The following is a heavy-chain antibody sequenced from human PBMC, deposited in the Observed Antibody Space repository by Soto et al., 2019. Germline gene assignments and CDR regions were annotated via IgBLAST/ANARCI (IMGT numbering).Heavy chain of an antibody. Sequence: PGESLKISCKGSGYSFTSYWIGWVRQMPGKGLEWMGIIYPGDSDTRYSPSFQGQVTISADKSISTAYLQWSSLKASDTAMYYCARTAVRDYYYYGMHVWGQGTTVTVSS. CDR3: ARTAVRDYYYYGMHV. CDR2: IYPGDSDT. CDR1: GYSFTSYW. J-gene: IGHJ6*02. D-gene: IGHD3-10*01. V-gene: IGHV5-51*01.